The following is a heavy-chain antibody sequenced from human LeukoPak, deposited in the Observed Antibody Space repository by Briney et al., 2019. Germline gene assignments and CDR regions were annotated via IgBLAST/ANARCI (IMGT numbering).Heavy chain of an antibody. CDR2: ISGSSSYI. CDR3: ARDRSGGYVSYFDY. V-gene: IGHV3-21*01. Sequence: GGSLRLSCAASGFTFSSYSMNWVRQAPGKGLELVSSISGSSSYIYYADSAKGRFIISRANAKNSLYLQMNSLRDEDSAMYYCARDRSGGYVSYFDYWGQGSLVTVSS. CDR1: GFTFSSYS. J-gene: IGHJ4*02. D-gene: IGHD3-22*01.